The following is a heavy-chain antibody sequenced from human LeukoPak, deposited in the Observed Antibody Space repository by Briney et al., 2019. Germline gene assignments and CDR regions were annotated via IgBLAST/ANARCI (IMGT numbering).Heavy chain of an antibody. CDR2: IRSKANSYAT. CDR1: GFTFSGSA. CDR3: AKDREIRLLWFGELLTALGF. V-gene: IGHV3-73*01. J-gene: IGHJ4*02. D-gene: IGHD3-10*01. Sequence: GGSLRLSCAASGFTFSGSAMHWVRQASGKGLEWVGRIRSKANSYATAYAASVKGRFTISRDNSKNTLYLQMNSLRAEDTAVYYCAKDREIRLLWFGELLTALGFWGQGTLVTVSS.